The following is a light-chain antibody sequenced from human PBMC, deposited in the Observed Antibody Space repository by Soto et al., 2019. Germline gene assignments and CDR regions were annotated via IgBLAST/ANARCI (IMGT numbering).Light chain of an antibody. V-gene: IGKV3-15*01. CDR3: QQYNNWPRT. Sequence: EIVLTQSPGTLSVSPGESVTLSCRASQLFSSNLAWYQHKPGQAPRLLIYGVSTRDTGVPDRFSGSASGTEFTLTISSLQSEDFAVYYCQQYNNWPRTFGQGTRLEIK. J-gene: IGKJ5*01. CDR1: QLFSSN. CDR2: GVS.